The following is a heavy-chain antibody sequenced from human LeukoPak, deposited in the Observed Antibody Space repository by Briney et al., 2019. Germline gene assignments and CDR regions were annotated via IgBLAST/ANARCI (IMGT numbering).Heavy chain of an antibody. CDR1: GGSINSHY. D-gene: IGHD3-10*01. J-gene: IGHJ4*02. CDR3: ATRPAGTSWYGVFDY. Sequence: PSETLSLTCSVSGGSINSHYWGWIRQPPGKRLEWIGYIFNTGNTNYNPSLGSRVTMSVDASRDQFFLRLSSVTAADTAIYYCATRPAGTSWYGVFDYWSQGTLVTVSS. V-gene: IGHV4-59*11. CDR2: IFNTGNT.